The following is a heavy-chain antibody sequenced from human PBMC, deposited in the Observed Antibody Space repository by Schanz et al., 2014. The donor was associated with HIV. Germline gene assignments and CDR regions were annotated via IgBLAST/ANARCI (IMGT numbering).Heavy chain of an antibody. CDR1: GYTFTNYD. V-gene: IGHV1-18*01. J-gene: IGHJ4*02. Sequence: QVYLVQSGTEVKKPGASVKVSCKASGYTFTNYDIVWVRQAPGQGLEWMAWINTYYSTSHYAQRLQGRVTVTRDKSTSTVYVEMRDLRSDDTAVYYCARKQQLTGEFDYWGQGALVTVSS. D-gene: IGHD6-13*01. CDR3: ARKQQLTGEFDY. CDR2: INTYYSTS.